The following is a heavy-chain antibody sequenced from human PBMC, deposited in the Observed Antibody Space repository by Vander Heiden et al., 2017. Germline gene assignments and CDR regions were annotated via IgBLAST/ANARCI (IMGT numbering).Heavy chain of an antibody. V-gene: IGHV1-46*01. CDR3: ARGRVITQYYLDY. CDR1: GYTFTSYY. J-gene: IGHJ4*02. D-gene: IGHD3-22*01. CDR2: INPSGGST. Sequence: QVQLVQSGAAVKKPGASVMVSCKASGYTFTSYYMPWVRQAPGQGLEWMGRINPSGGSTSYAQKFKGRVTMTRDTSTSTVYMELSSLRSEDTAVYYCARGRVITQYYLDYWGQGTLVTVSS.